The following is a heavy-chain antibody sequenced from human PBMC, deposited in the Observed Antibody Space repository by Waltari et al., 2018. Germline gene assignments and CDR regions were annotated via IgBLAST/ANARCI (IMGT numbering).Heavy chain of an antibody. CDR2: IYYSGST. V-gene: IGHV4-39*01. D-gene: IGHD2-15*01. CDR1: GGSISSRSYY. J-gene: IGHJ4*02. Sequence: QLQLQESGPGLVKPSETLSLTCTVSGGSISSRSYYWGWIRQPPGKGLEWIGSIYYSGSTYYNPSLKSRVTISVDTSKNQFSLKLSSVTAADTAVYYCARLERWWLSWDYWGQGTLVTVSS. CDR3: ARLERWWLSWDY.